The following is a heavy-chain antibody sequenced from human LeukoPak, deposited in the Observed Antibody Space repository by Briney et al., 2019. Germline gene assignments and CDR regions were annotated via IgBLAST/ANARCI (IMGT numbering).Heavy chain of an antibody. J-gene: IGHJ6*02. Sequence: GGSLRLSCAASGFTFSSYGMHWVRQAPGRGLEWVAVISHDGSNKYYADSVKGRFTISRDNSKNTLYLQMNSLRAEDTAVYYCAKDHMVVTATPIFYGMDVWGQGTTVTVSS. D-gene: IGHD2-21*02. CDR2: ISHDGSNK. CDR1: GFTFSSYG. CDR3: AKDHMVVTATPIFYGMDV. V-gene: IGHV3-30*18.